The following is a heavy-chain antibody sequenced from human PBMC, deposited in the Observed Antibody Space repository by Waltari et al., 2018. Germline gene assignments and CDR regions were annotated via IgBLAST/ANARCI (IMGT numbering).Heavy chain of an antibody. J-gene: IGHJ4*02. CDR1: GGSISSSSYY. Sequence: QLQLQESGPGLVKPSETLSLTCTVSGGSISSSSYYWGWIRQPPGKGLEWIGSIYYSGSTYYNPSLKSRVTISVDTSKNQFSLKLSSVTAADTAVYYCARAPRYNWNDHTFDYWGQGTLVTVSS. CDR2: IYYSGST. D-gene: IGHD1-20*01. V-gene: IGHV4-39*07. CDR3: ARAPRYNWNDHTFDY.